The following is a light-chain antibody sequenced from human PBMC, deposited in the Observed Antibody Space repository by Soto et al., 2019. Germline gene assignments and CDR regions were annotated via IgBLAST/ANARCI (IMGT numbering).Light chain of an antibody. CDR1: QSISSW. Sequence: DIQMTQSPSTLSASVGDRVTITCRASQSISSWLAWYQQKPGKAPKLLIYDASSLERGVPSRFSGSGSGTEFTLTISSLQPDDFATYYCQQYNSYSFWTFGQGTKVEIK. CDR3: QQYNSYSFWT. CDR2: DAS. J-gene: IGKJ1*01. V-gene: IGKV1-5*01.